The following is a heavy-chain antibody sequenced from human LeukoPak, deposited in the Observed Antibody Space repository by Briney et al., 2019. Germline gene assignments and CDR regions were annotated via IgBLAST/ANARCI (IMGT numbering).Heavy chain of an antibody. V-gene: IGHV4-30-2*01. CDR1: GGSISSGGYS. J-gene: IGHJ5*02. D-gene: IGHD6-6*01. CDR2: IYHSGST. Sequence: SQTLSLTCAVSGGSISSGGYSWSWIRQPPGKGLEWIGYIYHSGSTYYNPSLKSRVTMSVDTSKNQFSLKLTSVTAADTAVYYCARVLVDEGWFDPWGQGTLVTVSS. CDR3: ARVLVDEGWFDP.